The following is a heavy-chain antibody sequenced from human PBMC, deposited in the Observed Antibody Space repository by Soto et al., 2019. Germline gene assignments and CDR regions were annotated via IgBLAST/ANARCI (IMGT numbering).Heavy chain of an antibody. V-gene: IGHV3-30-3*01. J-gene: IGHJ4*02. CDR2: ISYDGSNK. Sequence: QVQLVESGGGVVQPGRSLRLSCAASGFTFSSYAMHWVRQAPGKGLEWVAVISYDGSNKYYADSVKGRFTISRDNSKNTLYLQMNSLRAEDTAVYYCARDGSIAMADYFDYWGQGTLVTVSS. CDR1: GFTFSSYA. D-gene: IGHD6-19*01. CDR3: ARDGSIAMADYFDY.